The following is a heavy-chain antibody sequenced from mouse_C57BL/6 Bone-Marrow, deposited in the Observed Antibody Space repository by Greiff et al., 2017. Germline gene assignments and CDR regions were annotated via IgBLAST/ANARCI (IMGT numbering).Heavy chain of an antibody. CDR3: ARWSPLAY. V-gene: IGHV5-17*01. CDR1: GFTFSDYG. Sequence: EVKLLESGGGLVKPGGSLKLSCAASGFTFSDYGMHWVRQAPEKGLEWVAYISSGSSTIYYADTVKGRFTISRDNAKNTLFLQRTSLRSEDTAMYYCARWSPLAYWGQGTLVTVSA. J-gene: IGHJ3*01. CDR2: ISSGSSTI. D-gene: IGHD1-1*02.